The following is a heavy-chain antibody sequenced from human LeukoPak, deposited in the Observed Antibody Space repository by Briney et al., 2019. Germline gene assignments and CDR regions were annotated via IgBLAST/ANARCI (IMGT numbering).Heavy chain of an antibody. CDR3: GRDKDLGGSGGGNDY. J-gene: IGHJ4*02. CDR1: GYTFTGYY. D-gene: IGHD3-10*01. Sequence: ASVKVSCKASGYTFTGYYMHWVRQAPGQGLEWMGWINPNSGDTNYAQKFQGRVSMTRDTSISAAYMELGSLRSDDTAVYYCGRDKDLGGSGGGNDYWGQGTLVTVSS. V-gene: IGHV1-2*02. CDR2: INPNSGDT.